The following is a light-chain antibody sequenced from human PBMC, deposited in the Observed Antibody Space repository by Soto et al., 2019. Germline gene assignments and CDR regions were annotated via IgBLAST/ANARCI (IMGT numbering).Light chain of an antibody. V-gene: IGKV1-5*01. Sequence: DIQMTQSPSTLSASVGDRVTFTCRASQSVSIWLAWYQQKPGKAPKLLISGASTLERGVPSRFSGSGSGTEFTLTISSLQPDDFATYYCQQYKNYLTFGQGTKVEIK. J-gene: IGKJ1*01. CDR3: QQYKNYLT. CDR1: QSVSIW. CDR2: GAS.